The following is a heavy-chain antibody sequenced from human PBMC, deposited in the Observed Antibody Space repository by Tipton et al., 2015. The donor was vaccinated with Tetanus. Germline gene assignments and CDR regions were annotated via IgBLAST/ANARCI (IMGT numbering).Heavy chain of an antibody. Sequence: SLRLSCEASGFMFSTNWMSWVRQAPGKGLEWVANIRQDGNTQYYVDSVKGRFTISRDNAKNSLYLQMNSLRAEDTAVYYCAKEGCSRCNGDSRFDIWGQGTKVTVSS. J-gene: IGHJ3*02. D-gene: IGHD2-15*01. V-gene: IGHV3-7*01. CDR1: GFMFSTNW. CDR2: IRQDGNTQ. CDR3: AKEGCSRCNGDSRFDI.